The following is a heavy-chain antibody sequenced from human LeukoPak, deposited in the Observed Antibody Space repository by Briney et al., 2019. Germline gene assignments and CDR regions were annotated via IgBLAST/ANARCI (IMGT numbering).Heavy chain of an antibody. CDR2: IHHRAGA. D-gene: IGHD2-21*02. J-gene: IGHJ6*02. V-gene: IGHV4-34*01. CDR3: AKSPVRDDGLTGISYYFGLDV. Sequence: PSETLSLTCAVYGGSFTDYYWSWIRHLPGKGLEWIGDIHHRAGAKYNPSLWGRVTLSAEPSKDQFSLHLTSVTGAGTATFYCAKSPVRDDGLTGISYYFGLDVWGHGTTVTVFS. CDR1: GGSFTDYY.